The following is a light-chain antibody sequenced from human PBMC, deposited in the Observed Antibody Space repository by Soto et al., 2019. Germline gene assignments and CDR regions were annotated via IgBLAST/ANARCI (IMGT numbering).Light chain of an antibody. V-gene: IGKV3D-15*01. CDR3: QQRSNWLIT. Sequence: EIGITHSPSTLSVYPGERATLSCRASHIFNIYLAWYQQKPGQAPRLLIFGASYRATGIPARFSGSGSGTEFNLTISSLQSEDFAVYYCQQRSNWLITFCQGTRLEIK. CDR2: GAS. CDR1: HIFNIY. J-gene: IGKJ5*01.